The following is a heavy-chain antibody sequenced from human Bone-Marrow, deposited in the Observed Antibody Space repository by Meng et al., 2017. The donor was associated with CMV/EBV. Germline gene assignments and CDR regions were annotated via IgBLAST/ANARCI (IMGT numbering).Heavy chain of an antibody. CDR1: GYTFTSYG. J-gene: IGHJ6*02. D-gene: IGHD3-10*01. Sequence: ASVKVSCKASGYTFTSYGISWVRQAPGQGLEWMGWISAYNGNTNYAQKLQGRVTMTTDTSTSTAYMGLRSLRSDDTAVYYCARAGGSGSYYNVRYYYGMDVWGQGTTVTVSS. CDR2: ISAYNGNT. V-gene: IGHV1-18*01. CDR3: ARAGGSGSYYNVRYYYGMDV.